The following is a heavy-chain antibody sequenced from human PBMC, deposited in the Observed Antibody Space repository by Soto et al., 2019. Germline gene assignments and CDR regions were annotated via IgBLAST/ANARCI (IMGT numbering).Heavy chain of an antibody. CDR3: ARVVGALGHWFAP. V-gene: IGHV1-18*01. J-gene: IGHJ5*02. Sequence: QVQLEQSGAEVKKPGASVKFSWKASGSPFTSYGIIWVRQAPGQGLEWMGRISADNGNTNYAQKLQCRVTMTTDTTTSTAYMELRSLRSDDTAVYYCARVVGALGHWFAPWGQGTLVTVSS. CDR1: GSPFTSYG. CDR2: ISADNGNT. D-gene: IGHD1-26*01.